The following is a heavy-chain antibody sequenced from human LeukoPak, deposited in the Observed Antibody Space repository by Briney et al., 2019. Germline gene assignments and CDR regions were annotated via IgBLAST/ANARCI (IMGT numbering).Heavy chain of an antibody. CDR1: GYSFTSYR. Sequence: GESLKISCKGSGYSFTSYRIRWVRQMPGKGLEWMGRIDPSDSYTNYSPSFQGHVTISADKSISTAYLQWSSLKASDTAMYYCARLTVVVPAASNWFDPWGQGTLVTVSS. CDR2: IDPSDSYT. D-gene: IGHD2-2*01. CDR3: ARLTVVVPAASNWFDP. J-gene: IGHJ5*02. V-gene: IGHV5-10-1*01.